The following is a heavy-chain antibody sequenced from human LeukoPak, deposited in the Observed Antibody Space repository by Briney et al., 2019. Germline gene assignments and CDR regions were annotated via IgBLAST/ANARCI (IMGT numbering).Heavy chain of an antibody. J-gene: IGHJ4*02. V-gene: IGHV3-9*01. D-gene: IGHD3-10*01. Sequence: GTSLRLSCSASGFTFDDYAMHWVRQAPGKGLEWVSYINWNSGDIGYADSVKGRFAISRDNVKNSLFLQMNSLRAEDTAFYYCAKAPLSGLGGRGENYFDHWGQGTLVTVSS. CDR2: INWNSGDI. CDR3: AKAPLSGLGGRGENYFDH. CDR1: GFTFDDYA.